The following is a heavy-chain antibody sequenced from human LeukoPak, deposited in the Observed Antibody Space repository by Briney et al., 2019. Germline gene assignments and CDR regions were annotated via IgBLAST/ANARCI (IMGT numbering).Heavy chain of an antibody. Sequence: SVKVSCKSSGYTFTTYGIILVRQAPGQGLEWMGRISTDSGYTNYAQKLQGRVTMTTDTSTSKVYMELRNLRSDDTAVYYCARDILTGYNWFDPWGQGTLVTVSS. D-gene: IGHD3-9*01. CDR2: ISTDSGYT. J-gene: IGHJ5*02. V-gene: IGHV1-18*01. CDR3: ARDILTGYNWFDP. CDR1: GYTFTTYG.